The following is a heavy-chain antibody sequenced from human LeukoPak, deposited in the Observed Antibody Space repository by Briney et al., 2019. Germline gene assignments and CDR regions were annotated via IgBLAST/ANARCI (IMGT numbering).Heavy chain of an antibody. V-gene: IGHV4-38-2*01. CDR1: GYSISSGYY. CDR3: ARRWGWYFDY. J-gene: IGHJ4*02. CDR2: IYHSGST. Sequence: ASETLSLTCAVSGYSISSGYYWGWIRQPPGKGLEWIGSIYHSGSTYYNPSLKSRVTISVDTSKHQFSLRLSSVTAADTAVYYCARRWGWYFDYWRQGTLVSVSS. D-gene: IGHD3-16*01.